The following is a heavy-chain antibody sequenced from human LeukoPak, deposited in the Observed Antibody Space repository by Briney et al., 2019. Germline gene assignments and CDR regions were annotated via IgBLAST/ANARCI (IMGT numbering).Heavy chain of an antibody. CDR3: AREHEFAAFDI. J-gene: IGHJ3*02. V-gene: IGHV4-59*01. CDR2: IYYSGST. CDR1: GGSISSYY. Sequence: PSETLSLTCTVSGGSISSYYWSWIRQPPGKGLEWIGYIYYSGSTNYNPSLKSRVTISVDTSKNQFSLKLSSVTAADTAVYYCAREHEFAAFDIWGQGTVVTVSS.